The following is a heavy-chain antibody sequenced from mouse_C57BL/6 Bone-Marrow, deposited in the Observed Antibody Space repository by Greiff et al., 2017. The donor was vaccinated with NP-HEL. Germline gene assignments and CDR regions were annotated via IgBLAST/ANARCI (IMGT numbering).Heavy chain of an antibody. J-gene: IGHJ3*01. CDR1: GYTFTSYW. CDR3: ASSYYYGSSLAWFAY. CDR2: IHPNSGST. D-gene: IGHD1-1*01. V-gene: IGHV1-64*01. Sequence: VQLQQPVAELVKPGASVKLSCKASGYTFTSYWMHWVKQRPGQGLEWIGMIHPNSGSTNYNEKFKSKATLTVDKSSSTAYMQLSSLTSEDSAVYYCASSYYYGSSLAWFAYWGQGTLVTVSA.